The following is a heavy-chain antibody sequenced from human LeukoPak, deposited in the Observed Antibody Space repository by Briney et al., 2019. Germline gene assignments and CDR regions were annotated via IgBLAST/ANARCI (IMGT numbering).Heavy chain of an antibody. Sequence: GRSLRLSCAASGFTFDDCAMHWVRQAPGKGLEWVSGISWNSGSIGYADSVKGRFTISRDNAKNSLYLQMNSLRAEDTALYYCAKDMYDSSGYPHYFDYWGQGTLVTVSS. CDR3: AKDMYDSSGYPHYFDY. CDR2: ISWNSGSI. D-gene: IGHD3-22*01. CDR1: GFTFDDCA. V-gene: IGHV3-9*01. J-gene: IGHJ4*02.